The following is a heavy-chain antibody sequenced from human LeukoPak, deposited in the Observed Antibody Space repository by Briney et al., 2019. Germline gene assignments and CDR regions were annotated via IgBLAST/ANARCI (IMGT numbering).Heavy chain of an antibody. CDR2: ISAYNGNT. J-gene: IGHJ6*03. CDR1: GFIFSNYA. V-gene: IGHV1-18*01. Sequence: GGSLRLSCAASGFIFSNYAMSWVRQAPGQGLEWMGWISAYNGNTNYAQKLQGRVTMTTDTSTSTAYMELRSLRSDDTAVYYCARDSGSRPVPAAKGTYYYYYMDVWGKGTTVTVSS. CDR3: ARDSGSRPVPAAKGTYYYYYMDV. D-gene: IGHD2-2*01.